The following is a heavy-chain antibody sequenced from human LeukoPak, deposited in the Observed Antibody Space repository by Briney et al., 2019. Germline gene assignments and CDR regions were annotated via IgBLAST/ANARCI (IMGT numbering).Heavy chain of an antibody. D-gene: IGHD2-15*01. CDR1: GFTFSSYA. CDR2: ISGSGGST. V-gene: IGHV3-23*01. CDR3: AKDHGRTVGYYYYYMDV. J-gene: IGHJ6*03. Sequence: PGGSLRLSCAASGFTFSSYAMSWVRQAPGKGLEWVSAISGSGGSTYYADSVKGRFTISRDNSKNTLYLQMNSLRAGDTAVYYCAKDHGRTVGYYYYYMDVWGKGTTVTVSS.